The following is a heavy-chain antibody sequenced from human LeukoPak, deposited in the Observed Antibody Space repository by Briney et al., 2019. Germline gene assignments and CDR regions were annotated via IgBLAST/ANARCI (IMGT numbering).Heavy chain of an antibody. J-gene: IGHJ4*02. CDR1: GGSISSGGYY. D-gene: IGHD5-12*01. CDR2: IHYSGGT. CDR3: ARDQGGYGSLDN. Sequence: SQTLSLICTVPGGSISSGGYYWSWIRQHPGKGPEWIGNIHYSGGTYGNPSLKSRATMSVDTSKNQFSLRLTSVTAADTAVYYCARDQGGYGSLDNWGQGTLVTVSS. V-gene: IGHV4-31*03.